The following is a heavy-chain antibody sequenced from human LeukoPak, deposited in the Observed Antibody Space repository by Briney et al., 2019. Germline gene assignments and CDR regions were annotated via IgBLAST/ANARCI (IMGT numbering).Heavy chain of an antibody. V-gene: IGHV4-4*02. CDR1: GGSISSSNW. Sequence: SETLSLTCAVSGGSISSSNWWSWVRQPPGKGLEWIGEIYHSGRTNYNPSLKSRFTISVDKSKNQFSLKLSSVTAADTAVYYCARVAIAVAGTLDYWGQGTLVTVSS. D-gene: IGHD6-19*01. CDR3: ARVAIAVAGTLDY. CDR2: IYHSGRT. J-gene: IGHJ4*02.